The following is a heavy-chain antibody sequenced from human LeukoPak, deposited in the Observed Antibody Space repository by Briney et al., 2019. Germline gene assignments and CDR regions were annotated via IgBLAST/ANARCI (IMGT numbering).Heavy chain of an antibody. CDR1: GFTFSSYA. CDR3: AKDLAVRGVPYY. CDR2: ISDSGGNT. D-gene: IGHD3-10*01. J-gene: IGHJ4*02. Sequence: GGSLRLSCAASGFTFSSYAMSWVRQAPGKGLEWVSAISDSGGNTYYADSVKGRFTISRDNSKNTLYLQMNSLRADDTAVYYCAKDLAVRGVPYYWGQGTLVTVSS. V-gene: IGHV3-23*01.